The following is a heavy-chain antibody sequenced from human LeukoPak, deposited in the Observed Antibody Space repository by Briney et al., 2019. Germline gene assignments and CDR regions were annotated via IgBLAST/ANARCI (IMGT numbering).Heavy chain of an antibody. J-gene: IGHJ6*03. CDR1: GYSISSGYY. V-gene: IGHV4-38-2*02. CDR3: ARQATMVRGVIISGSYYYYMDV. Sequence: SETLSLTCTVSGYSISSGYYWGWIRQPPGKGLEWIGSIYHSGSTYYNPSLKSRVTISVDTSKNQFSLKLSSVTAADTAVYYCARQATMVRGVIISGSYYYYMDVWGKGTTVTISS. D-gene: IGHD3-10*01. CDR2: IYHSGST.